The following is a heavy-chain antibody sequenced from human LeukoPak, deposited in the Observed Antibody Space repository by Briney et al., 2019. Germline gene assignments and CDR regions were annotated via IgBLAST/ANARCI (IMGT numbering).Heavy chain of an antibody. J-gene: IGHJ4*02. CDR3: ARSALWFGEFYFDY. V-gene: IGHV1-18*01. Sequence: ASVKVSCKASGYTFTSYGISWVRQAPGQGLEWMGWISAYNGNTNYAQKLQGRVTMTTDTSTSTAYMELRSLRSDDTAVYYCARSALWFGEFYFDYWGQGTLVTVSS. D-gene: IGHD3-10*01. CDR1: GYTFTSYG. CDR2: ISAYNGNT.